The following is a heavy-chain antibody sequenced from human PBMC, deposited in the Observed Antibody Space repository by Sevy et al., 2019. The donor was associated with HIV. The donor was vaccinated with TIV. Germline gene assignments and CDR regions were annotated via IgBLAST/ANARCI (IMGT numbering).Heavy chain of an antibody. J-gene: IGHJ6*03. Sequence: GGSLRLSCAASGFTFSSYSMNWVRQAPGKGLEWVSSISSSSSYIYYADSVKGRFTISRDNAKNSLYLQMNSLRAEDTAVYYCANYYGSGSYSHRYMDVWGKGTTVTVSS. D-gene: IGHD3-10*01. CDR1: GFTFSSYS. V-gene: IGHV3-21*04. CDR3: ANYYGSGSYSHRYMDV. CDR2: ISSSSSYI.